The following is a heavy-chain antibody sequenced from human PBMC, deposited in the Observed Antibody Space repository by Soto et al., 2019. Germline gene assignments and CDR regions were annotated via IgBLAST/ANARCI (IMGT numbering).Heavy chain of an antibody. D-gene: IGHD6-19*01. CDR1: GGSFSGYY. CDR3: ARTWLDGGSLYYFDY. V-gene: IGHV4-34*12. CDR2: IIISGTP. Sequence: PSETLSLTCAVYGGSFSGYYWSWIRQPPGKGLEWIGEIIISGTPNYNPSLKIRVTISLDTSKTHFSLKLFSVTAADRVVYYCARTWLDGGSLYYFDYWGQGTLVTVSS. J-gene: IGHJ4*02.